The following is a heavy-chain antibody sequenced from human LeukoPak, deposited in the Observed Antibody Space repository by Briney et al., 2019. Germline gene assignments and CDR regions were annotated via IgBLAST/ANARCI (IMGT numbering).Heavy chain of an antibody. CDR2: IKSKTDGGTT. CDR1: GFTFSNAW. J-gene: IGHJ3*02. D-gene: IGHD3-22*01. Sequence: GGSLRLSCAASGFTFSNAWMSWVRQAPGKGLEWVGRIKSKTDGGTTDYAAPVKGRFTISRDDSKNTLYLQMNSLKTEDTAVYYCTTEYYYESSGDYAFDILGQGRMVSVSS. CDR3: TTEYYYESSGDYAFDI. V-gene: IGHV3-15*01.